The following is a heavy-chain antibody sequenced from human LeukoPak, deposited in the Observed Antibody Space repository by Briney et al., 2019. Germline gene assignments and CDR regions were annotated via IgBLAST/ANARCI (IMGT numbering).Heavy chain of an antibody. J-gene: IGHJ4*02. CDR1: GGSISSTN. CDR2: STEGSGTT. CDR3: AKGLVGDDY. D-gene: IGHD2-2*01. Sequence: ETLSLTCGVSGGSISSTNWWSWVRQPPGQGLEWVSGSTEGSGTTYYADSVKGRFTISRDYSKNTLYLQMNSLRAEDTAVYYCAKGLVGDDYWGQGTLVTVSS. V-gene: IGHV3-23*01.